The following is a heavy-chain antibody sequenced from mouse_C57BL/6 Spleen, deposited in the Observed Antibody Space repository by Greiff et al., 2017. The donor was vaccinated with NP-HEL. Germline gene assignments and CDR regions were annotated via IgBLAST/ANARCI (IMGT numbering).Heavy chain of an antibody. CDR1: GFNIKDDY. J-gene: IGHJ2*01. V-gene: IGHV14-4*01. CDR3: TTNTPAYYSNDY. CDR2: IDPENGDT. D-gene: IGHD2-5*01. Sequence: VQLQQSGAELVRPGASVKLSCTASGFNIKDDYMHWVKQRPEQGLEWIGWIDPENGDTEYASKFQGKATITADTSSNTAYLQLSSLTSEDTAVYYCTTNTPAYYSNDYWGQGTTLTVSS.